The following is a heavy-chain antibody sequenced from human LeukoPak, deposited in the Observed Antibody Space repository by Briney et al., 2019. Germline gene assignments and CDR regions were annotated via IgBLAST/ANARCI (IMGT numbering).Heavy chain of an antibody. D-gene: IGHD4/OR15-4a*01. V-gene: IGHV3-7*01. CDR3: ARVKEAKHAYYMDV. CDR2: IKQDGSEK. Sequence: GRSLRLSCAASGFTFSSYWMSWVRQAPGKGLEWVANIKQDGSEKYYVDSVKGRFTISRDNAKNSLYLQMNSLRAEDTAVYYCARVKEAKHAYYMDVWGKGTTVTVSS. CDR1: GFTFSSYW. J-gene: IGHJ6*03.